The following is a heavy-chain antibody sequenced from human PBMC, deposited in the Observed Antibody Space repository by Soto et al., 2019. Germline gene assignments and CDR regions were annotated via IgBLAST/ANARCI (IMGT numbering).Heavy chain of an antibody. D-gene: IGHD4-17*01. CDR3: ARALHDYGDPFDY. CDR2: IYYSGST. J-gene: IGHJ4*02. CDR1: GDSIGTTHSY. Sequence: PSETLSLTCTVSGDSIGTTHSYWAWIRQSPGKGLEWIGYIYYSGSTYYNPSLKSRVTISVDTSKNQFSLKLSSVTAADTAVYYCARALHDYGDPFDYWGQGTLVTVSS. V-gene: IGHV4-31*03.